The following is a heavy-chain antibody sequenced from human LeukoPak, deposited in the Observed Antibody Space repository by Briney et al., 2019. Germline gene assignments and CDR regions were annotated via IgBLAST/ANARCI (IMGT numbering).Heavy chain of an antibody. CDR3: AKETSRIGGSMASFDY. J-gene: IGHJ4*02. CDR1: GFTFSNYA. Sequence: GGSLRLSCAASGFTFSNYAMSWVRQAPGKGLEWVSSISGSGGNTYYADSVKGRFTISRDNSKNTLYLQMNSLRAEDTAVYYCAKETSRIGGSMASFDYWGQGTLVTVSS. CDR2: ISGSGGNT. V-gene: IGHV3-23*01. D-gene: IGHD1-26*01.